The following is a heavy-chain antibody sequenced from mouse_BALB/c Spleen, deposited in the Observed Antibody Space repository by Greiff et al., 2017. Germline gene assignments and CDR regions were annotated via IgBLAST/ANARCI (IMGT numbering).Heavy chain of an antibody. CDR1: GFSLTSYC. D-gene: IGHD2-14*01. J-gene: IGHJ1*01. Sequence: VQLQESGPGLVAPSQSLSISCTASGFSLTSYCVSWVRQPPGQGLEWLGVIWGDGSTNYHSALISRLSISKDNSKSQVFLKLNSRQTDDTAAYYCDKERLEERRYFDDGGEGTTVTVSS. CDR3: DKERLEERRYFDD. V-gene: IGHV2-3*01. CDR2: IWGDGST.